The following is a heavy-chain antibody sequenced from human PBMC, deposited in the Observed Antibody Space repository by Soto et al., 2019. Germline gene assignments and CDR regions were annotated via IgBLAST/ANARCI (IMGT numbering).Heavy chain of an antibody. CDR2: IKSKTDGGTT. V-gene: IGHV3-15*01. J-gene: IGHJ3*02. D-gene: IGHD3-10*01. CDR1: GFTFSNAW. Sequence: EVQLVESGGGLVKPGGSLRLSCAASGFTFSNAWMSWVRQAPGKGLEWVGRIKSKTDGGTTDYAAPVKGRFTISRDDSKNTLYLQMNSLKTEDTAVYYCTTTLALLWFGELPSHDAFDIWGQGTMVTVSS. CDR3: TTTLALLWFGELPSHDAFDI.